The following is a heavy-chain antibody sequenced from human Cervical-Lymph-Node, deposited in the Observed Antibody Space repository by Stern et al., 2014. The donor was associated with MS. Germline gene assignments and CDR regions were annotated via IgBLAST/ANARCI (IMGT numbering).Heavy chain of an antibody. D-gene: IGHD3-10*01. CDR1: GYTFTDYY. V-gene: IGHV1-2*06. CDR2: INPHNGGT. J-gene: IGHJ3*02. Sequence: MQLVESGAEVKNPGASVRVSCKASGYTFTDYYFHWVRQSPGQGLEWMGRINPHNGGTDYAQKFQGRVTITRDRSINITYMHLSSLTSDDAAVYYCAREGSVTNALDIWGQGTMVSVSS. CDR3: AREGSVTNALDI.